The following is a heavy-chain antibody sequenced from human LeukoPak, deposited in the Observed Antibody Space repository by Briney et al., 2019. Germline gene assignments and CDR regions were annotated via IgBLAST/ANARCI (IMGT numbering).Heavy chain of an antibody. Sequence: GGSLRLSCAASGFTFSSYAMSWVRQAPGKGLEWVSAISGSGGSTYYADSVEGRFTISRDNSKNTLYLQINSLRAEDTAVYYCAKDIVATSYYYYYGMDVWGQGTTVTVSS. D-gene: IGHD5-12*01. CDR3: AKDIVATSYYYYYGMDV. CDR1: GFTFSSYA. CDR2: ISGSGGST. J-gene: IGHJ6*02. V-gene: IGHV3-23*01.